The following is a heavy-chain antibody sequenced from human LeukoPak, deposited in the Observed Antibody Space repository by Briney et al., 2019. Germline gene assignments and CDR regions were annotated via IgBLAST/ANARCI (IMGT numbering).Heavy chain of an antibody. CDR2: INPNSGGT. J-gene: IGHJ5*02. CDR1: GYTFTGYY. Sequence: ASVKVSCKASGYTFTGYYMHWVRQAPGQGLEWMGWINPNSGGTNYAQKFQGRVTMTRDTSISTAYMELSRLRSDDTAVYYCAKESFGYCSTGRCHNWFDPWGQGTLVTVSS. V-gene: IGHV1-2*02. D-gene: IGHD2-2*03. CDR3: AKESFGYCSTGRCHNWFDP.